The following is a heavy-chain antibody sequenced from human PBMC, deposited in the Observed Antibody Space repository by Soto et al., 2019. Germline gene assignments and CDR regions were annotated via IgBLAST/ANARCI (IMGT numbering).Heavy chain of an antibody. Sequence: PXETLSLPCAVYGGSFSGYYWGWIREPPGKGLDWIGEINHSGSTNYNPSLKSRVTISLDTSKNQFSLKLSSVKAADTAVYYCARGRHIYCGGDCGWFDTWGQGTLVTVSS. J-gene: IGHJ5*02. CDR1: GGSFSGYY. V-gene: IGHV4-34*01. CDR3: ARGRHIYCGGDCGWFDT. D-gene: IGHD2-21*02. CDR2: INHSGST.